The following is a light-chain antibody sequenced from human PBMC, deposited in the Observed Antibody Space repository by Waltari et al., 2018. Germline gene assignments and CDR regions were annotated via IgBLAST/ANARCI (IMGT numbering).Light chain of an antibody. CDR3: SSYTSIGVV. Sequence: QSALTQPASVSGSPGQAIIISCTGTGSDVGGYDYVSWYQQYPGKAPRLIIYELYNRPSGLSSRFSGSKSHNTASLTISGRQAEDESVYYCSSYTSIGVVFGGGTKLTVL. J-gene: IGLJ2*01. CDR1: GSDVGGYDY. CDR2: ELY. V-gene: IGLV2-14*01.